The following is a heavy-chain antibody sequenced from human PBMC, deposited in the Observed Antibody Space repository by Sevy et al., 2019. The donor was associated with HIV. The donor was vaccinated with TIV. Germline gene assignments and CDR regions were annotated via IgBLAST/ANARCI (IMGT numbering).Heavy chain of an antibody. D-gene: IGHD3-22*01. V-gene: IGHV1-24*01. Sequence: ASVKVSCKVSGYTLTELSMHWVRHAPGKGLEWMGGFDPEDGETIYAQKFQGRVTMTEDTSTDTAYMELSSMRSEDTAVYYCATMEYFYDSSAYLSGDYWGQGTLVTVSS. CDR2: FDPEDGET. J-gene: IGHJ4*02. CDR3: ATMEYFYDSSAYLSGDY. CDR1: GYTLTELS.